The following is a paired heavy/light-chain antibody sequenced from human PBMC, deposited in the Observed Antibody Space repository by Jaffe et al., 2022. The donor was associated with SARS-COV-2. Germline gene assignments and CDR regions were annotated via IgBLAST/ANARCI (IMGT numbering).Heavy chain of an antibody. V-gene: IGHV3-30*04. CDR3: ARDIFSSTTGWYGPVDY. D-gene: IGHD6-19*01. Sequence: QVQLVESGGGVVQPGRSLRLSCAASGFTFSTYPMHWVRQAPGKGLEWVAIISHDGRNNYYADSVKGRFTISRDNSRNTVYLQMNSLRDEDTAVYYCARDIFSSTTGWYGPVDYWGQGTLVTVSS. CDR1: GFTFSTYP. J-gene: IGHJ4*02. CDR2: ISHDGRNN.
Light chain of an antibody. CDR1: QSVSNN. Sequence: EIVMTQSPATLSVSPGERATLSCRASQSVSNNLAWYQQKPGQAPRLLIYGASTRATGIPARFSGSGSGTEFTLTISSLQSEDVAVYYCQQYNNWPPYTFGQGTKLESK. V-gene: IGKV3-15*01. J-gene: IGKJ2*01. CDR2: GAS. CDR3: QQYNNWPPYT.